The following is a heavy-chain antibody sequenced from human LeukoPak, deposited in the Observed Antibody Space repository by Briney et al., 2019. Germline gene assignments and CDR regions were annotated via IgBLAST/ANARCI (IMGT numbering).Heavy chain of an antibody. J-gene: IGHJ4*02. V-gene: IGHV3-15*01. CDR1: GFTFSNAW. D-gene: IGHD3-22*01. CDR2: IKSKTDGGTT. Sequence: GGSLRLSCAASGFTFSNAWMSWVRQAPGKGLEWVGRIKSKTDGGTTDYAAPVKGRFTISRDDSKNTLYLQMNSLKTEDTAVYYCTTDQYYYDSSGYYQGVYFDYWGQGTLVTVSS. CDR3: TTDQYYYDSSGYYQGVYFDY.